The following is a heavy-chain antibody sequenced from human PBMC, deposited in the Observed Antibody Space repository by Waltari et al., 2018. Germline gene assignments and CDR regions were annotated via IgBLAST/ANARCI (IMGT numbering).Heavy chain of an antibody. CDR2: FYPDDSES. CDR1: GYTFTNFW. V-gene: IGHV5-51*01. J-gene: IGHJ1*01. Sequence: EVQLVQSGAEVKKPGGSLKISCKGSGYTFTNFWIAWVRQIPGKGLECMGSFYPDDSESSYSPSFQGLVTSSAAKSISPAYVPCSSLEASYTARYYCAKFRGNVKDTSGLNSWGQGTLVTVSS. D-gene: IGHD6-19*01. CDR3: AKFRGNVKDTSGLNS.